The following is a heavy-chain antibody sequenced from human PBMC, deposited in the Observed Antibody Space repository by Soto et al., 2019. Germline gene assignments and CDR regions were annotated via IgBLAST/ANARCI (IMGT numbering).Heavy chain of an antibody. J-gene: IGHJ4*02. CDR1: GFTFSSYP. V-gene: IGHV3-30-3*01. D-gene: IGHD3-22*01. CDR3: ARDYYDSSGYLLY. CDR2: ISFDGRDT. Sequence: PWGSLTLSCTASGFTFSSYPLHWVRQAPGKGLEWVAFISFDGRDTYYPDSLKGRFTISRDDSKNTVYLQINSLRPEDTAVYYCARDYYDSSGYLLYWGQGTPVTVSS.